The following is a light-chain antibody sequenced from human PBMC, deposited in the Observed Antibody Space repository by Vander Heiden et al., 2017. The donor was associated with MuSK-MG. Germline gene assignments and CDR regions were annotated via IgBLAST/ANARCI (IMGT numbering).Light chain of an antibody. CDR3: QHYFCNYSHM. Sequence: DIQMTQSPPPLSASVGDRVPITCRASEAISGWVAWYQVKPGKPPKLLIYDASRLESGVPSRFSGRGSGTDLTLTISGLQPDDFATYFCQHYFCNYSHMFGQGTKVEI. J-gene: IGKJ1*01. CDR2: DAS. V-gene: IGKV1-5*01. CDR1: EAISGW.